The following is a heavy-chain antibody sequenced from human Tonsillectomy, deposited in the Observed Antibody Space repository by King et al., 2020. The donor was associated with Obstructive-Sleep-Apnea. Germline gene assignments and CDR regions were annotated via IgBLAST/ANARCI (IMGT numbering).Heavy chain of an antibody. CDR3: ARDLFGITLVRGAFPEGDY. CDR1: GFTVSSKY. V-gene: IGHV3-66*01. CDR2: IYSGDST. D-gene: IGHD3-10*01. Sequence: VQLVESGGGLVQPGGSLRLSCAASGFTVSSKYMSWVRQAPGKGLEWVSVIYSGDSTYYADSVKGRFTISRDNSKNTLYLQMNSLRGEDTAVYYCARDLFGITLVRGAFPEGDYWGQGTLVTVSS. J-gene: IGHJ4*02.